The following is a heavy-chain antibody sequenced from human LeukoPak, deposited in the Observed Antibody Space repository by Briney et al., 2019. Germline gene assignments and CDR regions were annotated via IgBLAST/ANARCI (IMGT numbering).Heavy chain of an antibody. D-gene: IGHD1-26*01. J-gene: IGHJ4*02. CDR1: GFTFSTYG. CDR2: IWYDGSNK. CDR3: AKDSGSFLYYFDY. V-gene: IGHV3-33*06. Sequence: GGSLRLSCAASGFTFSTYGMHWVRQAPGKGLEWVAVIWYDGSNKYYADSVKGRFTISRDNSKNALYLQMNSLRAEDTAVYYCAKDSGSFLYYFDYWGQGTLVTVSS.